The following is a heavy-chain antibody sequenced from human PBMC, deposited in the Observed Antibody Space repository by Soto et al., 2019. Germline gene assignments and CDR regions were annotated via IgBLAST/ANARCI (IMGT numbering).Heavy chain of an antibody. J-gene: IGHJ4*02. CDR1: GFSFTNYW. CDR3: ARQRLWGTSGYYYFEN. Sequence: GESLKISCKGSGFSFTNYWIGWVRQMPGKGLEWMGIIYPGDSDTRYSPSFQGQVTITVDKSIYTAYLQWSRLKASDTAIYYCARQRLWGTSGYYYFENWGQGTLVTVSS. D-gene: IGHD3-22*01. CDR2: IYPGDSDT. V-gene: IGHV5-51*01.